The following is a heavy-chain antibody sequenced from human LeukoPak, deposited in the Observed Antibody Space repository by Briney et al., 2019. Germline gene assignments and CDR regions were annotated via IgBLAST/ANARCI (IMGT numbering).Heavy chain of an antibody. J-gene: IGHJ3*02. CDR3: ARVVVPSGPDDAFDI. D-gene: IGHD3-22*01. Sequence: ASVKVSCKASGYTFTSYYMHWVRQAPGQGLEWMGLINPSGGSTSYAQKFQGRVTMTRDTSTSTVYMELSSLRSEDTAVYYCARVVVPSGPDDAFDIWGQGTMVTVSS. CDR1: GYTFTSYY. V-gene: IGHV1-46*01. CDR2: INPSGGST.